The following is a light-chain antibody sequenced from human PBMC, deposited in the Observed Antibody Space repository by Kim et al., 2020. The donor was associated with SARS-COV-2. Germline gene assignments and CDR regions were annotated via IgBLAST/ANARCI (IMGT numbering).Light chain of an antibody. CDR3: QRYIRAPWT. CDR1: QGISNY. CDR2: AAS. Sequence: ASVGDRVTISGRASQGISNYLAWYQQKPGKVPKLLIYAASTLHSGVPSRFSGTGSETDFTLTISSLQPEDVATYYCQRYIRAPWTFGQGTKVDIK. V-gene: IGKV1-27*01. J-gene: IGKJ1*01.